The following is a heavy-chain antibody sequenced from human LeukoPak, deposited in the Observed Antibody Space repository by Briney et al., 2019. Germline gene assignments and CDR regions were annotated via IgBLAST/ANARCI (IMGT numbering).Heavy chain of an antibody. V-gene: IGHV1-18*01. CDR3: AGLCYYDSSGYHHYYYYMDV. CDR2: ISAYNGNT. J-gene: IGHJ6*03. D-gene: IGHD3-22*01. Sequence: APVKVSCKASGYTFTSYGISWVRQAPGQGLEWMGWISAYNGNTNYAQKLQGRVTMTTDTSTSTACMELRSLRSDDTAVYYCAGLCYYDSSGYHHYYYYMDVWGKGTTVTISS. CDR1: GYTFTSYG.